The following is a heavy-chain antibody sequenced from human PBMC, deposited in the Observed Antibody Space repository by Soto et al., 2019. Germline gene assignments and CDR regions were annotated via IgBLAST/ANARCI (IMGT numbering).Heavy chain of an antibody. CDR1: GYTFTSYD. CDR3: ARGSRFRIVVVPAARGNYYYYMDV. V-gene: IGHV1-8*01. D-gene: IGHD2-2*01. CDR2: MNPNSGNT. Sequence: ASVKVSCKASGYTFTSYDINWVRQATGQGLEWMRWMNPNSGNTGYAQKFQGRVTMTRNTSISTAYMELSSLRSEDTAVYYCARGSRFRIVVVPAARGNYYYYMDVWGKGTTVTVSS. J-gene: IGHJ6*03.